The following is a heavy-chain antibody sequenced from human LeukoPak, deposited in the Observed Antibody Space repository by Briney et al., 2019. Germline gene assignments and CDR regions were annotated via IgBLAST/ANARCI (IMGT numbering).Heavy chain of an antibody. V-gene: IGHV3-7*03. D-gene: IGHD1-26*01. Sequence: VANIKEDGSEKYYVDSVKGRFTISRDNSKNTLYLQMNSLRAEDTAVYYCARSSGSYRFFDYWGQGTLVTVSS. CDR3: ARSSGSYRFFDY. J-gene: IGHJ4*02. CDR2: IKEDGSEK.